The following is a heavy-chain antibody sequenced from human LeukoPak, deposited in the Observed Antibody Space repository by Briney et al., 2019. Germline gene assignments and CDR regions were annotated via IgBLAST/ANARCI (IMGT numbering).Heavy chain of an antibody. CDR1: GDSISTSNSY. CDR3: ARTQAYYYDSSGFDP. Sequence: PSETLSLTCAVSGDSISTSNSYWGWIRRPPGKGLEWVGSIYYSGNTYYNPSLKSRVTISVDTSKNQFSLKLSSVTAADTAVYYCARTQAYYYDSSGFDPWGQGTLVTVSS. CDR2: IYYSGNT. D-gene: IGHD3-22*01. J-gene: IGHJ5*02. V-gene: IGHV4-39*07.